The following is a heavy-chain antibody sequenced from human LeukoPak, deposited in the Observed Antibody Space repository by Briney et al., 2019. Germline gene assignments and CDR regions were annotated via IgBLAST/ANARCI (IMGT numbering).Heavy chain of an antibody. CDR1: GGSISSGGYT. D-gene: IGHD6-19*01. CDR3: ARGIAVAGPFDH. J-gene: IGHJ4*02. Sequence: SETLSLTCAVSGGSISSGGYTWSWIRQPPGKGLEWIGYIYHSGSTYYNPSLKSRVTISVDRSKNQFSLKLSSVTAADTAVYYCARGIAVAGPFDHWGQGTLVTVSS. V-gene: IGHV4-30-2*01. CDR2: IYHSGST.